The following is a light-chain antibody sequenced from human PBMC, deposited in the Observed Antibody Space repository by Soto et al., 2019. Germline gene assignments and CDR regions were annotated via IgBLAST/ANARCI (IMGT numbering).Light chain of an antibody. CDR2: KAS. Sequence: DIQMTQSPSTLSASVGDRVTITCRASQSISSWLAWYQQKPGRAPKLLIYKASILESGVPSRFSGSESGTEFTLTISSLQPDGFATYYCQQYNSYSWSFGQGTKVDIK. CDR3: QQYNSYSWS. V-gene: IGKV1-5*03. CDR1: QSISSW. J-gene: IGKJ1*01.